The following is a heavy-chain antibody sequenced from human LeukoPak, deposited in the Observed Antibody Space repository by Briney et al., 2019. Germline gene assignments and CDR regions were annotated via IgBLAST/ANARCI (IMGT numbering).Heavy chain of an antibody. J-gene: IGHJ4*02. CDR3: AKAGRPQAVAGWIDY. CDR1: GFSFSTYE. Sequence: GGSLRLSCVASGFSFSTYEMNWVRQAPGKGLEWVSAMGGGGTTYYADYVKGRFTISRDTSKNTLYLQMNSLRAEDTAIYYCAKAGRPQAVAGWIDYWGQGTLVTVSS. V-gene: IGHV3-23*01. CDR2: MGGGGTT. D-gene: IGHD6-19*01.